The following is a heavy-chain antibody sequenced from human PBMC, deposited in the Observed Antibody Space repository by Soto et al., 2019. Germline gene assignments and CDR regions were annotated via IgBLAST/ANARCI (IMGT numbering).Heavy chain of an antibody. CDR1: GGSISSSSYY. D-gene: IGHD3-3*01. J-gene: IGHJ4*02. V-gene: IGHV4-39*01. CDR2: IYYSGST. Sequence: SETLSLTCTVSGGSISSSSYYWGWIRQPPGKGLEWIGSIYYSGSTYYNPSLKSRVTISVDTSKNQFSLKLSSVTAADTAVYYCARREYDFWSGYGYWGQGTLVTVSS. CDR3: ARREYDFWSGYGY.